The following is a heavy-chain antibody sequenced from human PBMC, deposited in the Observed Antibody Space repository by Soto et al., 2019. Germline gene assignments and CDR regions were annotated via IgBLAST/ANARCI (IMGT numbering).Heavy chain of an antibody. CDR2: ISSNSNYK. CDR3: ARATGYYHTSGSDS. J-gene: IGHJ4*02. Sequence: GASLRPSCSASGFKFLDYYTSWIRQAPGKGLEWISYISSNSNYKNHADSVRGRFTISRDNAKNSLYLQMNGLRAEDTAVYYCARATGYYHTSGSDSWGQGTLVTVSS. V-gene: IGHV3-11*06. CDR1: GFKFLDYY. D-gene: IGHD3-22*01.